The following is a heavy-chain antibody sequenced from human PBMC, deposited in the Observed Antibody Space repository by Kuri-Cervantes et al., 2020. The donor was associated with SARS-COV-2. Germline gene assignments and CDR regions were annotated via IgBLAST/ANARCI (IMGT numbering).Heavy chain of an antibody. CDR2: IDPNSGGT. Sequence: ASVKVSCKASAYTFTGYYMHWVRQAPGQGLEWMGWIDPNSGGTNYAQKFQGRVTTTRDTSISTAYMELSRLRSDDTAVYYCARSPDFWSGLNWFDPWGQGTLVTVSS. V-gene: IGHV1-2*02. CDR3: ARSPDFWSGLNWFDP. D-gene: IGHD3-3*01. CDR1: AYTFTGYY. J-gene: IGHJ5*02.